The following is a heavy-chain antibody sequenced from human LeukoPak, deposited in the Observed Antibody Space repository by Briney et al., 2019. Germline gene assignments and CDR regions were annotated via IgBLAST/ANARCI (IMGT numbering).Heavy chain of an antibody. V-gene: IGHV4-34*01. CDR3: ARGLPNKRRLHVGDY. Sequence: PSETLSLTCAVYGGSFSGYYWSWLRQPPGKGLEWIGEINHSGSTNYNPSLKSRVTITVDTSKNQLSLKLSSVTAADTAVYYCARGLPNKRRLHVGDYWGQGTLVTVSS. D-gene: IGHD5-24*01. CDR2: INHSGST. CDR1: GGSFSGYY. J-gene: IGHJ4*02.